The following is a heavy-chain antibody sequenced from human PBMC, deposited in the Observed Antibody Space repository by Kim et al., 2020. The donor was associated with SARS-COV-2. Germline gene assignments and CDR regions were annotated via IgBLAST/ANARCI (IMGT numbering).Heavy chain of an antibody. D-gene: IGHD4-4*01. CDR3: ARGYSVPHGMVV. J-gene: IGHJ6*02. V-gene: IGHV4-59*01. Sequence: SETLSLTCNVSGGSISSYYWSWIRQSPGKGLEWIGCVYYNGSPTYNPSFKSRVAISIDPSKTHFYLRLTSVTAADTAVYSCARGYSVPHGMVVWGQGST. CDR1: GGSISSYY. CDR2: VYYNGSP.